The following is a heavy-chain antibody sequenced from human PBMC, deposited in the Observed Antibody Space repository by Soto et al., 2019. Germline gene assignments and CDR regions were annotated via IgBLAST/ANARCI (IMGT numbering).Heavy chain of an antibody. CDR3: ARADCTGAYCYSWPFNYGVDV. J-gene: IGHJ6*02. CDR1: GFTFNTYC. V-gene: IGHV3-33*08. CDR2: IWYDGSNK. Sequence: GGALRISCTTSGFTFNTYCMHWVRQAPGKGLEWGAIIWYDGSNKYYADSVKGRFTISRDNSRKTLYLQMNSLRAEDTALYYCARADCTGAYCYSWPFNYGVDVWGQGTTVTVSS. D-gene: IGHD2-15*01.